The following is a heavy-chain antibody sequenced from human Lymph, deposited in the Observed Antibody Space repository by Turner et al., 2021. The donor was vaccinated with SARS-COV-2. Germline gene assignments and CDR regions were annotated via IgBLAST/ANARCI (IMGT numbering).Heavy chain of an antibody. V-gene: IGHV3-21*01. CDR1: EFPFSRYS. CDR3: ARERYDSSGSESYYFDY. CDR2: IRRSSSYI. D-gene: IGHD3-22*01. J-gene: IGHJ4*02. Sequence: EVQLVESGGGLVKPGGSLGLSCAASEFPFSRYSMNWVRQAPGKGLEGVASIRRSSSYIYYADSVKGRFTISRDSAKNSLYLQMNSLRAEDTAVYYCARERYDSSGSESYYFDYWGQGTLVTVSS.